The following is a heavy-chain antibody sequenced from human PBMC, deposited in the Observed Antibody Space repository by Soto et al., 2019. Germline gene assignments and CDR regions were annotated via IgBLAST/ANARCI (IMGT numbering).Heavy chain of an antibody. CDR2: IIPIFGTA. CDR3: ARARGTGTPYYYYYYGMDV. J-gene: IGHJ6*02. D-gene: IGHD1-1*01. V-gene: IGHV1-69*13. Sequence: ASVKVSCKASGGTFSSYAISWVRQAPGQGLEWMGGIIPIFGTANYAQKFQGRVTITADESTSTAYMELSSLRSEDTAVYYCARARGTGTPYYYYYYGMDVWGQGTTVTVSS. CDR1: GGTFSSYA.